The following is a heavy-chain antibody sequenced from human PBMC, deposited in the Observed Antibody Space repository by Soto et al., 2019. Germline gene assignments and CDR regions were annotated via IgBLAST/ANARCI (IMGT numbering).Heavy chain of an antibody. CDR2: ISGSGGRT. J-gene: IGHJ4*02. V-gene: IGHV3-23*01. CDR1: GFTFSSYA. Sequence: GGSLRLSCAASGFTFSSYAMSWVRQAPGKGLEWVSAISGSGGRTYYADSVKGRFTISRDNSKNTLYLQMNSLGAEDTAVYYCAKCPGGYGDYYFDYWGQGTLVTVSS. D-gene: IGHD4-17*01. CDR3: AKCPGGYGDYYFDY.